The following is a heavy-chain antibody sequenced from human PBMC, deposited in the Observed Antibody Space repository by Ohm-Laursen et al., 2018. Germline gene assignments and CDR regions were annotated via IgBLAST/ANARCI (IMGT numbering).Heavy chain of an antibody. V-gene: IGHV3-23*01. Sequence: SLRLSCTASGFIFRNYAMNWVRQAPGKGLEWVSGISGSGTSTSYADSVKGRFTISRDNAKNTLYLQMNSLRAEDTAVYYCAREGVYYYDSSGWGDYWGQGTLVTVSS. J-gene: IGHJ4*02. CDR1: GFIFRNYA. CDR2: ISGSGTST. D-gene: IGHD3-22*01. CDR3: AREGVYYYDSSGWGDY.